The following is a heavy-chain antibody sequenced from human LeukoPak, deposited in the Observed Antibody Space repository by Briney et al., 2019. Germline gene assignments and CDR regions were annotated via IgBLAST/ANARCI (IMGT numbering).Heavy chain of an antibody. D-gene: IGHD3-10*01. J-gene: IGHJ4*02. Sequence: SETLSLTCAVSGGSFSSRNWWSWGRQPPGKGLEWIGEIHHSGSTNYNPSPKSRVTISLDRSKNQFSLKVNSVTAADTAVYYCARGVLDYWGQGTLVTVSS. CDR1: GGSFSSRNW. CDR3: ARGVLDY. V-gene: IGHV4-4*02. CDR2: IHHSGST.